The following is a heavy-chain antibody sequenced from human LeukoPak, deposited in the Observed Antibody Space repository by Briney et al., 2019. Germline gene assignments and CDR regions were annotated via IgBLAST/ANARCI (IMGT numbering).Heavy chain of an antibody. CDR2: ITSSSSYI. J-gene: IGHJ4*02. CDR3: ARHVVAVGFDY. CDR1: GFTFSSYS. V-gene: IGHV3-21*01. D-gene: IGHD3-22*01. Sequence: SGGSLRLSCAASGFTFSSYSMNWVRQAPGKGLEWVSSITSSSSYIYYADSVKGRFTISRDNAKNSLYLQMNSLRAEDTAVYYCARHVVAVGFDYWGQGTLVTVSS.